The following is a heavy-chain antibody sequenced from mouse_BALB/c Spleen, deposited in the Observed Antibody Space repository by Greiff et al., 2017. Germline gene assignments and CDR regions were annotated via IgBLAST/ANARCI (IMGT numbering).Heavy chain of an antibody. Sequence: EVQLQQSGPELVKPGASVKISCKASGYSFTGYYMHWVKQSHVKSLEWIGRINPYNGATSYNQNFKDKASLTVDKSSSTAYMELHSLTSEDSAVYYCARGRDGYYPYAMDYWGQGTSVTVSS. CDR1: GYSFTGYY. CDR2: INPYNGAT. V-gene: IGHV1-31*01. J-gene: IGHJ4*01. CDR3: ARGRDGYYPYAMDY. D-gene: IGHD2-3*01.